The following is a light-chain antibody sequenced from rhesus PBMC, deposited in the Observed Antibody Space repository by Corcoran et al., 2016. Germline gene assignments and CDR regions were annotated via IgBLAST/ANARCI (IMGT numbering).Light chain of an antibody. CDR2: AAS. CDR1: QGISTY. Sequence: DIQMTQSPSSLSSSVGDRVTITCRASQGISTYLNWYQPKPGKAPKRLIYAASSLESGVPSRFRGSGAGTDFTLTISSLQPEDFATYYCLQYNSDPYSFGQGTKVEIK. V-gene: IGKV1-43*02. J-gene: IGKJ2*01. CDR3: LQYNSDPYS.